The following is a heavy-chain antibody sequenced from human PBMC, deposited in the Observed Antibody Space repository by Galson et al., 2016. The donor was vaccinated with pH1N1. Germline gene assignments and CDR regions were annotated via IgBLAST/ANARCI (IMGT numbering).Heavy chain of an antibody. V-gene: IGHV1-46*01. D-gene: IGHD4-11*01. CDR3: AGAPYSNYHYYYFDF. CDR2: IKPTGGDT. J-gene: IGHJ4*02. Sequence: SVKVSCKASGYSFTDYYVHWIRQAPGQGLEWMAIIKPTGGDTTYAQNFQGRVFVTRDTSTSTVYMEVTSLRSEDTAVYYCAGAPYSNYHYYYFDFWGPGTPVTVSS. CDR1: GYSFTDYY.